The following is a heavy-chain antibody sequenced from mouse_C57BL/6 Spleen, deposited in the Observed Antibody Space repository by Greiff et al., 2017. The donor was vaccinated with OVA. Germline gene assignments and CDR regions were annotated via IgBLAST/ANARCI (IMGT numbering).Heavy chain of an antibody. V-gene: IGHV1-15*01. CDR1: GYTFTDYE. CDR3: TRCRYDYEFAY. J-gene: IGHJ3*01. CDR2: IDPETGGT. D-gene: IGHD2-4*01. Sequence: VKLMESGAELVRPGASVTLSCKASGYTFTDYEMHWVKQTPVHGLEWIGAIDPETGGTAYNQKFKGKAILTADKSSSTAYMELRSLTSEDSAVYYCTRCRYDYEFAYWGQGTLVTVSA.